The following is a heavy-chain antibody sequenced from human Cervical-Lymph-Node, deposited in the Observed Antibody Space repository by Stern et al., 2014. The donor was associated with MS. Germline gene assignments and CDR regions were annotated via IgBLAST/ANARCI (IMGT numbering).Heavy chain of an antibody. D-gene: IGHD3-10*01. V-gene: IGHV1-69*01. CDR1: GGTFSSYA. Sequence: VQLVESGAEVKKPGSSVRVSCKASGGTFSSYAISWVRPDPGQGLEWMGGIIPMFGTANYAQKFQGRVTITADDSTTTAYMEVSSLRSEDTAVYYCASSVGELTPEAVWGQGTTVTVFS. J-gene: IGHJ6*02. CDR3: ASSVGELTPEAV. CDR2: IIPMFGTA.